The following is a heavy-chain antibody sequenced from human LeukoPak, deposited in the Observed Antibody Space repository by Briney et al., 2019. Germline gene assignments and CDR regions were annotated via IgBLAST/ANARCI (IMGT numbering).Heavy chain of an antibody. CDR3: AKDSYRAIVVVPAAIWDY. V-gene: IGHV3-23*01. CDR2: ISGSGGST. Sequence: GSLRLSCAASGFTFSSYAMSWVRQAPGKGLEWVSAISGSGGSTYYADSVKGRFTISRDNSKNTLYLQMNSQRAEDTAVYYCAKDSYRAIVVVPAAIWDYWGQGTLVTVSS. J-gene: IGHJ4*02. D-gene: IGHD2-2*01. CDR1: GFTFSSYA.